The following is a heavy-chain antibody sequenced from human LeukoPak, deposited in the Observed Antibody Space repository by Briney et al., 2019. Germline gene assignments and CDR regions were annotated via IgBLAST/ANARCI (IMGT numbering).Heavy chain of an antibody. CDR2: ISGSGGST. V-gene: IGHV3-23*01. D-gene: IGHD2-2*01. CDR3: ARDVVPAAFTNWFDP. CDR1: GFTFSSYA. J-gene: IGHJ5*02. Sequence: GGSLRLSCAASGFTFSSYAMSWVRQAPGKGLEWVSAISGSGGSTYYADSVKGRFTISRDNAKNSLYLQMNSLRAEDTAVYYCARDVVPAAFTNWFDPWGQGTLVTVSP.